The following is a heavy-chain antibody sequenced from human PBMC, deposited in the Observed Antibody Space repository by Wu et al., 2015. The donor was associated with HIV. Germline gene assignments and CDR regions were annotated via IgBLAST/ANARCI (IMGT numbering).Heavy chain of an antibody. V-gene: IGHV1-69*12. Sequence: QVQLVQSGAEVKKPGSSVKVSCKASGGTFSSYAISWVRQAPGQGLEWMGGIIPIFGTANYAQKFQGRVTITADESTSTAYMELSSLRSEDTAVYYCARAGGRGYSYGKHDAFDIWGQGTMVTVSS. CDR1: GGTFSSYA. D-gene: IGHD5-18*01. J-gene: IGHJ3*02. CDR3: ARAGGRGYSYGKHDAFDI. CDR2: IIPIFGTA.